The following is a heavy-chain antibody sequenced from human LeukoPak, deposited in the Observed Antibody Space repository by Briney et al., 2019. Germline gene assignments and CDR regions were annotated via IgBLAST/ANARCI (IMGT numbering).Heavy chain of an antibody. D-gene: IGHD2-2*01. Sequence: GGSLRLSCAASGFTFSSYAMSWVRQAPGKGLEWVSAISGSGGSTYYADSVKGRFTISRDNSKNTLYLQMNSLRAEDTAVYYCASSPGGVDDAFDIWGQGTMVTVSS. CDR2: ISGSGGST. CDR3: ASSPGGVDDAFDI. V-gene: IGHV3-23*01. CDR1: GFTFSSYA. J-gene: IGHJ3*02.